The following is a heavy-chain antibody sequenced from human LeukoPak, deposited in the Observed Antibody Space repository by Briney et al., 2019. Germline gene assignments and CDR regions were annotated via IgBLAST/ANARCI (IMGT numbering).Heavy chain of an antibody. CDR1: GYTFTSYG. J-gene: IGHJ6*03. CDR2: INPSGGST. V-gene: IGHV1-46*01. CDR3: ARRNYYYYYYMDV. Sequence: ASVKVSCKASGYTFTSYGISWVRQAPGQGLEWMGIINPSGGSTSYAQKFQGRVTMTRDTSTSTVYMELSSLRSEDTAVYYCARRNYYYYYYMDVWGKGTTVTVSS.